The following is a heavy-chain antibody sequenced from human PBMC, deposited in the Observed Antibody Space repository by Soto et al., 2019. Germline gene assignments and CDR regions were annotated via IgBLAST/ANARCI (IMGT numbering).Heavy chain of an antibody. CDR3: ARSLSYYYLSGSKIYCNGRNC. D-gene: IGHD3-10*01. CDR2: IYPGDSDT. CDR1: GYSFTSYW. V-gene: IGHV5-51*01. J-gene: IGHJ6*01. Sequence: GESLKISCKGSGYSFTSYWIGWVRQMPGKGLVWMGIIYPGDSDTRYSPSFQGQVTISADKSIRTAYLQWSSLKAPDPAMYYSARSLSYYYLSGSKIYCNGRNCWGRGTTGTLSS.